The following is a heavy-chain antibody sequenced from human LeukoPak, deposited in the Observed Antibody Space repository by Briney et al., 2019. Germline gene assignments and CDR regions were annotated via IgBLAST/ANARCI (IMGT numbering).Heavy chain of an antibody. CDR2: IIPIFGTA. D-gene: IGHD6-13*01. V-gene: IGHV1-69*05. CDR3: ARGIAAAGRGNWFDP. CDR1: GGTFSSYA. Sequence: SVKVSCKASGGTFSSYAISWVRQAPGQGLEWMGGIIPIFGTANYAQKFRGRVTITTDESTSTAYMELSSLRSEDTAVYYCARGIAAAGRGNWFDPWGQGTLVTVSS. J-gene: IGHJ5*02.